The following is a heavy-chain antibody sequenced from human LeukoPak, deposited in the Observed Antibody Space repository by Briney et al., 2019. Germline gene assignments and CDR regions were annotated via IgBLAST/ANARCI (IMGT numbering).Heavy chain of an antibody. V-gene: IGHV3-9*03. J-gene: IGHJ4*02. Sequence: GGSLRLSCAASGFTFDDYAMHWVRQAPGNGLEWVSGISWNSGSIGYADSVKGRFTISRDNAKNSLYLQMNSLRAEDMALYYCAKSDGGNSGFDYWGQGTLVTVSS. CDR1: GFTFDDYA. D-gene: IGHD4-23*01. CDR3: AKSDGGNSGFDY. CDR2: ISWNSGSI.